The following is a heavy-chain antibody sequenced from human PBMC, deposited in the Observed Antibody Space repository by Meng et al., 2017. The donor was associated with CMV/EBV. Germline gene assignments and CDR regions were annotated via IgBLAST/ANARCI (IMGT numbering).Heavy chain of an antibody. D-gene: IGHD2-2*01. J-gene: IGHJ4*02. CDR2: IYHSGST. CDR3: AREWGGIVVVPAAMGIDY. V-gene: IGHV4-38-2*02. Sequence: SETLSLTCTVSGYSISSGYYWGWIRQPPGKGLEWIGSIYHSGSTYYTPSLKSRVTISVDTSKNQFSLKLSSVTAADTAVYYCAREWGGIVVVPAAMGIDYWGQGTLVTVSS. CDR1: GYSISSGYY.